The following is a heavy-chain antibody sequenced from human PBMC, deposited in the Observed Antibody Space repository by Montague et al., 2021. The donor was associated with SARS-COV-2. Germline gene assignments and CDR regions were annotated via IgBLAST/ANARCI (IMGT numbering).Heavy chain of an antibody. CDR3: ARDQCSSDWFDP. CDR2: LYFSGSAT. J-gene: IGHJ5*02. V-gene: IGHV4-59*02. Sequence: SETLSLTCTVPGGSVSTYYWSWLRQPPGKGLEWIGFLYFSGSATTYNPPPKSRVTTSIETSTNQSYLNLGSATAAATAVYFCARDQCSSDWFDPWGQGTLVAVSS. CDR1: GGSVSTYY. D-gene: IGHD4/OR15-4a*01.